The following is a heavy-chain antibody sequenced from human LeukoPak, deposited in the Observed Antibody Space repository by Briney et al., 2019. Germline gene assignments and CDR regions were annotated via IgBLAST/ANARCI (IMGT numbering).Heavy chain of an antibody. CDR1: GFTFSYFG. CDR2: ISTDPSNK. J-gene: IGHJ4*02. V-gene: IGHV3-30*18. D-gene: IGHD3-10*01. CDR3: VKDSSTTWFGGDSK. Sequence: GGSLRLSCAASGFTFSYFGQHWVRQAPGKGLEWVSLISTDPSNKKYAESVKGRFTISRDNSKNTLYLQMKSLRVEDTAVYYCVKDSSTTWFGGDSKWGQGTLVTVSS.